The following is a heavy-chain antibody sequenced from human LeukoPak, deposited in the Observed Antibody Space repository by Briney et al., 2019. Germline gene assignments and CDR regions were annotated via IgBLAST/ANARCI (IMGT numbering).Heavy chain of an antibody. D-gene: IGHD2-2*01. CDR2: ISAYNGNT. CDR1: GCTFTSYG. J-gene: IGHJ6*04. CDR3: ARGSTSVRDYYYYGMDV. V-gene: IGHV1-18*04. Sequence: ASVKVSCKASGCTFTSYGISWVRQAPGQGLEWMGWISAYNGNTNYAQKLQGRVTMTTDTSTSTAYMELRSLRSDDTAVYYCARGSTSVRDYYYYGMDVWGKGTTVTVSS.